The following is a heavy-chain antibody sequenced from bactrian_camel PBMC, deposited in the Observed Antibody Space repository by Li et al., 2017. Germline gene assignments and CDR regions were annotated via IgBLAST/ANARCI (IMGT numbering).Heavy chain of an antibody. CDR3: AADPTAWCYCSGGHCPVFSY. CDR2: ISLRRGRT. CDR1: GYSRSTVC. D-gene: IGHD3*01. Sequence: VESGGGSVQAGGSLSLSCAASGYSRSTVCMGWFRQAPGKEREEVAIISLRRGRTHYGDAVKGRFTVSQDVAKNALYLQMNSLGPEDTAMYYCAADPTAWCYCSGGHCPVFSYWGQGTQVTVS. J-gene: IGHJ6*01. V-gene: IGHV3S31*01.